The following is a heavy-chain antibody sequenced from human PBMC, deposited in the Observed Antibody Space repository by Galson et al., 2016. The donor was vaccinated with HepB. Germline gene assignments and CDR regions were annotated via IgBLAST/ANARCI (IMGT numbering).Heavy chain of an antibody. Sequence: SLRLSCAASGFTFSSYYMHWVRQAPGKGLVWVSRINRDGSSTSYADYVKGRFTISRDNAKNTLYLQMNSLRTEDTAVYYCARDPSYYSGMDVWGQGTTVTGSS. J-gene: IGHJ6*02. CDR2: INRDGSST. V-gene: IGHV3-74*01. CDR3: ARDPSYYSGMDV. CDR1: GFTFSSYY.